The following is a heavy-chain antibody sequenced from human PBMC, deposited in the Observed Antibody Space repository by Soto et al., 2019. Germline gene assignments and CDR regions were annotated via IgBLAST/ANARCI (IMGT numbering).Heavy chain of an antibody. CDR2: IGTAGDP. CDR1: GFTFSSYD. D-gene: IGHD6-13*01. CDR3: ARGGSSSWGYYYYYMDV. Sequence: GGSLRLSCAASGFTFSSYDMHWVRQATGKGLEWVSAIGTAGDPYYPGSVKGRFTISRENVKNSLYLQMNSLRAGDTAVYYCARGGSSSWGYYYYYMDVWGKGTTVTVSS. J-gene: IGHJ6*03. V-gene: IGHV3-13*05.